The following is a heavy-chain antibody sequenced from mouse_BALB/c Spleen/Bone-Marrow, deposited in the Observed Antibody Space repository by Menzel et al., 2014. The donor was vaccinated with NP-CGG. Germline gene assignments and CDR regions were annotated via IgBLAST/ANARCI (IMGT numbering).Heavy chain of an antibody. V-gene: IGHV14-3*02. CDR2: IDPANGNT. CDR3: ASYYYGSSLFAY. CDR1: GFNIKDTY. J-gene: IGHJ3*01. Sequence: VQLKESGAELVKPGASVKLSCTASGFNIKDTYMHWVKQRPEQGLEWIGRIDPANGNTKYDPKFQGKATITADTSSNTAYQQLSSLTSEDTAVYYCASYYYGSSLFAYWGQGTLVTVSA. D-gene: IGHD1-1*01.